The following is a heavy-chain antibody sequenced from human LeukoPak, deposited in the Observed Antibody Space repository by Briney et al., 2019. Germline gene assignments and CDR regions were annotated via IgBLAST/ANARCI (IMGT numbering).Heavy chain of an antibody. J-gene: IGHJ4*02. CDR2: ISYDGSNE. CDR1: GFTFSSYA. V-gene: IGHV3-30-3*01. Sequence: LPGGSLRLSCAASGFTFSSYAMHWVRQAPGKGLEWVAVISYDGSNEYYADSVKGRFTISRDNSKNTLYLQMNSLRAEDTAVYYCARDGAENYFDYWGQGTLVTVSS. CDR3: ARDGAENYFDY.